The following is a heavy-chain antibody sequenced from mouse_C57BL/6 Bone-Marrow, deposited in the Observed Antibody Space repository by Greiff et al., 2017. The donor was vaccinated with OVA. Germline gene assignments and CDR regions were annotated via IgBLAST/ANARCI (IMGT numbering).Heavy chain of an antibody. CDR1: GYTFTSYW. V-gene: IGHV1-61*01. J-gene: IGHJ3*01. CDR2: IYPSDSET. CDR3: ARECYSFAY. D-gene: IGHD2-12*01. Sequence: QVQLKQPGAELVRPGSSVKLSCKASGYTFTSYWMDWVKQRPGQGLEWIGNIYPSDSETHYNHKFKDKATLTVDKSSSTAYMQLSSLTSEDSAVYSCARECYSFAYWGQGTLVTVSA.